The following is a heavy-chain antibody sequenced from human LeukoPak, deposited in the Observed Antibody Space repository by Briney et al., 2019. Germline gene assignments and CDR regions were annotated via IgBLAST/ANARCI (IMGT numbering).Heavy chain of an antibody. V-gene: IGHV1-18*01. CDR3: AFGGCVWFGEENYYYYMDV. CDR1: GYTFTSYG. J-gene: IGHJ6*03. Sequence: ASVKVSCKASGYTFTSYGISWVRQAPGQGLEWMGWISAYNGNTNYAQKLQGRVTMTTDTSTSTAYMELRSLRSDDTAVYYCAFGGCVWFGEENYYYYMDVWGKGTTVTVSS. CDR2: ISAYNGNT. D-gene: IGHD3-10*01.